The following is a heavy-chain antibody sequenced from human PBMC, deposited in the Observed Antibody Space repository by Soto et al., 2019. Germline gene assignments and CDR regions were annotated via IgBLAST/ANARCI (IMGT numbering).Heavy chain of an antibody. CDR1: GFTFNRYW. CDR3: TRTISALPGGDY. J-gene: IGHJ4*02. CDR2: IKQDGSER. Sequence: EVQLVESGGGLVQPGGSLRLSCAASGFTFNRYWMGWVRQAPGKGPEWLANIKQDGSERYYVDSVKGRFTISRDNVKNSVYVQMTSLRAEDTAVSYCTRTISALPGGDYWGQGTLVTVSS. V-gene: IGHV3-7*01. D-gene: IGHD2-15*01.